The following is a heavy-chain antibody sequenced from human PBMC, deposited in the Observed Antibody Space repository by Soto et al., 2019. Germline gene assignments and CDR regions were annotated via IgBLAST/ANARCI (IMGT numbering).Heavy chain of an antibody. Sequence: SETLSLTCTVSGGSVSSGSYYWSWIRQPPGKGLEWIGYIYYSGSTNYNPSLKSRVTISVDTSKNQFSLKLSSVTAADTAVYYCARSHPDDYGDYGYFDYWGQGTLVTVSS. J-gene: IGHJ4*02. V-gene: IGHV4-61*01. D-gene: IGHD4-17*01. CDR1: GGSVSSGSYY. CDR3: ARSHPDDYGDYGYFDY. CDR2: IYYSGST.